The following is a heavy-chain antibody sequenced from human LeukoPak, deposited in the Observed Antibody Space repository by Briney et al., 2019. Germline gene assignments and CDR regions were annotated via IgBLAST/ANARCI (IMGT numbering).Heavy chain of an antibody. V-gene: IGHV3-23*01. CDR2: STGSGDTT. D-gene: IGHD6-19*01. J-gene: IGHJ4*02. CDR3: AKVITGWYNFDY. CDR1: GFTFSTYA. Sequence: GGPLRLSCVASGFTFSTYAMSWVRQAPGKGLEWVSFSTGSGDTTTYADSVKGRFTISRDNPKNTLYLQMNSLRGEDTAVYYCAKVITGWYNFDYWGQGTLVTVSS.